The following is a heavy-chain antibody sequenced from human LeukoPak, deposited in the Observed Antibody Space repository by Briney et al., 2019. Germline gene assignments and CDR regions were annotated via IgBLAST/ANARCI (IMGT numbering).Heavy chain of an antibody. Sequence: PGGSLRLSCAAPGFTSSSYDMHWVRQAPGKGLEWVAFIRYDGRNQYYADSVKGRFTISRDNFKKTLYLQMNSLRGEDTAAYHCVKDYGINSFDYWGQGTLVTVSS. CDR2: IRYDGRNQ. CDR3: VKDYGINSFDY. J-gene: IGHJ4*02. V-gene: IGHV3-30*02. D-gene: IGHD1-1*01. CDR1: GFTSSSYD.